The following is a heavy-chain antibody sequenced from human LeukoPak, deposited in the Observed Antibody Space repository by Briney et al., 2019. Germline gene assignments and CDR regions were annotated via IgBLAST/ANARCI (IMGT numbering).Heavy chain of an antibody. V-gene: IGHV3-7*01. CDR3: ARELSWSGRDY. Sequence: PGGSLRLSCAASGFTFSGSWMSWVRQAPGKGLEWVANINQDGSAKSYLDSVKGRFTISIDRGKNSLYLQMNSLRDEDTAVYYCARELSWSGRDYWGQGTLVTVSS. CDR1: GFTFSGSW. J-gene: IGHJ4*02. D-gene: IGHD3-3*01. CDR2: INQDGSAK.